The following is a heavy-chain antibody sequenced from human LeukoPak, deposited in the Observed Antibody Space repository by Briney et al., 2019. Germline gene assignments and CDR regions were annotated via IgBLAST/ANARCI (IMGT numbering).Heavy chain of an antibody. D-gene: IGHD4-17*01. CDR3: ASARYGDSYMDV. CDR1: GFTFSSYS. Sequence: GGSLRLSCAASGFTFSSYSMNWVRQAPGKGLEWVSSISSSSSYIYYADSVKGRFTISRDNAKNSPYLQMNSLRAEDTAVYYCASARYGDSYMDVWGKGTTVTVSS. V-gene: IGHV3-21*01. CDR2: ISSSSSYI. J-gene: IGHJ6*03.